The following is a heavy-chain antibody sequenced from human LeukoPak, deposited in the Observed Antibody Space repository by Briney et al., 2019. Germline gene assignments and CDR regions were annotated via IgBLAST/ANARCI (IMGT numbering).Heavy chain of an antibody. CDR3: ARETKHSGSGDFDI. J-gene: IGHJ3*02. CDR2: INPSDGTK. D-gene: IGHD3-10*01. CDR1: EYTFTNYY. V-gene: IGHV1-46*01. Sequence: ASVKVSCKTSEYTFTNYYLHWVRQAPGQGLEWMGVINPSDGTKNYAQKFQGRVTMTRDTSTTTVYMELSSLRSDGTAMYYCARETKHSGSGDFDIWGQGTILTVSS.